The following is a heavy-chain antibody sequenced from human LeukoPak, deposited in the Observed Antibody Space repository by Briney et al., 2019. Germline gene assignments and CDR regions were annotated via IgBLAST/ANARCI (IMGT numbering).Heavy chain of an antibody. CDR3: TRRVDATRWYDP. J-gene: IGHJ5*02. V-gene: IGHV3-74*01. CDR1: GFTFSTYW. CDR2: INSDGSST. Sequence: GGSLRLSCAASGFTFSTYWMHWVRQAPGEGLVWFSRINSDGSSTNYADSVKGRFTISRDNAKNTLYLQMNSLRVEDTAVYYCTRRVDATRWYDPWGQGTLVTVSS. D-gene: IGHD2-15*01.